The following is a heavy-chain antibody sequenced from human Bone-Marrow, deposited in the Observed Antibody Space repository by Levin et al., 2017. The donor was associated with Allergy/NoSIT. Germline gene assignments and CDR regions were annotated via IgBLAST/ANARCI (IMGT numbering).Heavy chain of an antibody. CDR3: ARERLWTGAPGKVSIAHFED. D-gene: IGHD6-13*01. CDR1: GYTFTSYYW. CDR2: IKQDGSEK. V-gene: IGHV3-7*01. Sequence: GASVKVSCKASGYTFTSYYWMSWVRQAPGKGPEWVANIKQDGSEKYYVDSVKGRFSISRDNVKSSLYLQMNSLRAEDTAVYYCARERLWTGAPGKVSIAHFEDWGQGTLVTVSS. J-gene: IGHJ4*02.